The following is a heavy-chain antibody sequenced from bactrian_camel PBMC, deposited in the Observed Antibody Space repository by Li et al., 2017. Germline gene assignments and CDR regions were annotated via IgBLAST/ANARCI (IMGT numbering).Heavy chain of an antibody. CDR1: GFTGGRHC. CDR3: AAESLRKGGGHFPIRADEYVY. V-gene: IGHV3S1*01. Sequence: HVQLVESGGGSVQAEGSLRLSCAASGFTGGRHCMAWFRQLPGKEREAVAAVSPGGQRTYYTDSVKGRFTISRDNSKLSDNSEVTMWLSMDSLKPEDSAMYYCAAESLRKGGGHFPIRADEYVYWGQGTQVTVS. CDR2: VSPGGQRT. D-gene: IGHD7*01. J-gene: IGHJ4*01.